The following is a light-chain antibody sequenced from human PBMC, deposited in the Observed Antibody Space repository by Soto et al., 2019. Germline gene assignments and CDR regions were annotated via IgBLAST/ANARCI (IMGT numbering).Light chain of an antibody. J-gene: IGKJ1*01. CDR2: GAS. CDR1: HSGRSN. V-gene: IGKV3-15*01. Sequence: EMVMTQSPATLSVSPGQRATLFCRASHSGRSNLSWYQQRPGQALRLLIYGASTRATGIPARFSGRGSGTDFTLTISSLQSEDFAIYYCQQYNNWPPWTFGQGTKVDIK. CDR3: QQYNNWPPWT.